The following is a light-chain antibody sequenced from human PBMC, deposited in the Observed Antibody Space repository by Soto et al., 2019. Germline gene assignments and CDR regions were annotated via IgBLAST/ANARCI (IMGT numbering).Light chain of an antibody. CDR1: QSISSW. Sequence: DIQMTQSASTLSGSVGDRFTITCRASQSISSWLAWYQQKPGKAPKLLIYDASSLESGVPSRFSGSGSGTEFTLTISSLQPDDFATYYCQQYNSYWTFGQGTKVDIK. V-gene: IGKV1-5*01. CDR3: QQYNSYWT. J-gene: IGKJ1*01. CDR2: DAS.